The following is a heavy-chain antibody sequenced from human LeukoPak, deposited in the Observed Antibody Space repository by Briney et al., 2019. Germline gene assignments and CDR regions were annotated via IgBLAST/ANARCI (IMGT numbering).Heavy chain of an antibody. D-gene: IGHD3-22*01. Sequence: GGSLRLSCAASGFTFSSYAMSWVRQAPGKGLEWVSAISGSGGSTYYADSVKGRFTISRDNSKNTLYLQMNSLRAEDTAVYYCAEDSNYDSSGYYYNYYYYGMDVWGQGTTVTVSS. V-gene: IGHV3-23*01. CDR3: AEDSNYDSSGYYYNYYYYGMDV. CDR1: GFTFSSYA. J-gene: IGHJ6*02. CDR2: ISGSGGST.